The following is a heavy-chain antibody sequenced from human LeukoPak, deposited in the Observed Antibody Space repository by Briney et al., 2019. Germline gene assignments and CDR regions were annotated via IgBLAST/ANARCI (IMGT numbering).Heavy chain of an antibody. Sequence: GALRLSCAASGFTFSSYAMSWVRRAPGKGLEWVSAISGSGGSTYYADSVKGRFTISRDNSKNTLYLQMNSLRAEDTAVYYCAKDLISGYDLLGDDYWGQGTLVTVSS. D-gene: IGHD5-12*01. CDR3: AKDLISGYDLLGDDY. CDR2: ISGSGGST. CDR1: GFTFSSYA. J-gene: IGHJ4*02. V-gene: IGHV3-23*01.